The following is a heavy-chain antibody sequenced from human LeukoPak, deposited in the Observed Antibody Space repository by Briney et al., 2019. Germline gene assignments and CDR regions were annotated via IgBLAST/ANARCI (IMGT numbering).Heavy chain of an antibody. J-gene: IGHJ4*02. Sequence: ASVKVSCKASGYTFTGYYMHWVRQAPGQGLEWMGWINPNSGGTNYAQKFQGRVTMTRDTSISTAYMELSRLRSDDTAVYYCARDRAVAGTLALYYFDYWGQGTLVTVSS. CDR1: GYTFTGYY. CDR3: ARDRAVAGTLALYYFDY. CDR2: INPNSGGT. V-gene: IGHV1-2*02. D-gene: IGHD6-19*01.